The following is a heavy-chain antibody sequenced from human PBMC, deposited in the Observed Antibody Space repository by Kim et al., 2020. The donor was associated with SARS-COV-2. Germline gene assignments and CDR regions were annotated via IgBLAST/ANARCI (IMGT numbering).Heavy chain of an antibody. CDR2: ISGSINTI. D-gene: IGHD5-18*01. CDR3: ARDWGYSYGTN. V-gene: IGHV3-11*01. J-gene: IGHJ4*02. Sequence: GGSLRLSCAASGFTFSDYYMSWIRQAPGKGLEWVSYISGSINTIYYADSVKGRFTISRDNANNSLYLQMNSLRAEDTAVYYCARDWGYSYGTNWGQGTLVTVSS. CDR1: GFTFSDYY.